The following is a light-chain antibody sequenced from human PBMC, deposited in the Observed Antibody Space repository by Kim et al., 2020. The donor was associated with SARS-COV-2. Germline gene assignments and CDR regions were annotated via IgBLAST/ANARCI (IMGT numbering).Light chain of an antibody. J-gene: IGLJ1*01. V-gene: IGLV1-44*01. CDR2: IID. CDR3: AACDDSLNGYV. Sequence: GQMGNISCSGSSSNIGSKTVNWYRKLQGTGHKRRTYIIDQRPSGVPDRFSGSKSGTSASLAISGLQSEDEADYDCAACDDSLNGYVFGTGTKVTVL. CDR1: SSNIGSKT.